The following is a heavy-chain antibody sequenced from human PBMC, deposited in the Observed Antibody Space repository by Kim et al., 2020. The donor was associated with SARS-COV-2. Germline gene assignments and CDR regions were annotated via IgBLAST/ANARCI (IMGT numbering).Heavy chain of an antibody. CDR2: INGDGGMT. CDR1: GVPFRGNW. CDR3: ATVRYWEALY. J-gene: IGHJ4*02. Sequence: GGSLRLSCSASGVPFRGNWMQWVRQRPGQGLVWVSLINGDGGMTTYADSAKGRFTVTRENAKNTLHLQMSILRPEDTAVYYCATVRYWEALYWGRGTLVTVFS. V-gene: IGHV3-74*03. D-gene: IGHD2-8*02.